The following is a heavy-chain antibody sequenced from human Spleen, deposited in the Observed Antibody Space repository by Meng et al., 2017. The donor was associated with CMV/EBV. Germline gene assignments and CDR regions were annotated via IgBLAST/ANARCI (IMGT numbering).Heavy chain of an antibody. D-gene: IGHD3-10*01. CDR1: NSD. J-gene: IGHJ4*02. V-gene: IGHV1-69*17. CDR3: ATDLGGEKIAWYGSGSQHLDH. CDR2: VSPMFGIA. Sequence: NSDITGVRQDPGQGLEWMGGVSPMFGIANYAPKCQGRITITADISTGTAYMDLSSLRSEDTAVYYCATDLGGEKIAWYGSGSQHLDHWGQGTLVTVSS.